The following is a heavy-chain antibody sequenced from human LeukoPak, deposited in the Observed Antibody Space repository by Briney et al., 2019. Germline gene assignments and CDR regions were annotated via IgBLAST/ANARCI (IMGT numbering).Heavy chain of an antibody. CDR3: ARGPKLLRYFDWLRLRWFDP. CDR1: GYSISSGYY. V-gene: IGHV4-61*01. D-gene: IGHD3-9*01. J-gene: IGHJ5*02. Sequence: SETLSLTCTVSGYSISSGYYWGWIRQPPGKGLEWIGYIYYSGSTNYNPSLKSRVTISVDTSKNQFSLKLSSVTAADTAVYYCARGPKLLRYFDWLRLRWFDPWGQGTLVTVSS. CDR2: IYYSGST.